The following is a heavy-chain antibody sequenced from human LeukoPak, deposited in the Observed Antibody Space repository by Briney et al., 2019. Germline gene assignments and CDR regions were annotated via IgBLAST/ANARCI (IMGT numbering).Heavy chain of an antibody. Sequence: SETLSLTCTVSGGSISSYYWSWIRQPPGKGLEWIGYIYTSGSTNYNPSLKSRVTISVDTSKNQFSLKLNSVTAADTAVYYCARQGPAVHSWFDPWGQGTLVTVSS. V-gene: IGHV4-4*09. CDR3: ARQGPAVHSWFDP. J-gene: IGHJ5*02. CDR2: IYTSGST. D-gene: IGHD2-2*01. CDR1: GGSISSYY.